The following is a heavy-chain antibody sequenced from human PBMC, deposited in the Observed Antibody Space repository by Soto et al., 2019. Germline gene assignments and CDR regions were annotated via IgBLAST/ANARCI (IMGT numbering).Heavy chain of an antibody. D-gene: IGHD3-22*01. CDR1: GGSISSSSYY. V-gene: IGHV4-39*01. Sequence: QLQLQESGPGLVKPSETLSLTCTVSGGSISSSSYYWGWIRQPPGKGLEWIGSIYYSGSTYYNPSLKSRVTLPVDTSKTQFSLKLSSVTAADTAVYYSARHGMDYYDSSGYSPYYFDYWGQGTLVTVSS. CDR2: IYYSGST. CDR3: ARHGMDYYDSSGYSPYYFDY. J-gene: IGHJ4*02.